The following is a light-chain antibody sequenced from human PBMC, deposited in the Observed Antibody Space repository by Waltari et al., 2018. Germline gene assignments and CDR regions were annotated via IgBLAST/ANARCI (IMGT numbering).Light chain of an antibody. CDR3: QVWDHRGNDTSV. J-gene: IGLJ1*01. Sequence: SYVLTQPPSVSVAPGKTARVTCGGHNIGSKRVHWYQQRPGPPPVLVIANNSDPPSGIPERFYDPNSENTATLPISSVEAGYEADFYCQVWDHRGNDTSVFGAGTKVTVL. CDR2: NNS. V-gene: IGLV3-21*04. CDR1: NIGSKR.